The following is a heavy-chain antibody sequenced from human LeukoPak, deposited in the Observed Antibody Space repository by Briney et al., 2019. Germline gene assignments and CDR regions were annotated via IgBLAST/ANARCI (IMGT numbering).Heavy chain of an antibody. CDR2: IIGSGVST. V-gene: IGHV3-23*01. CDR3: AKGRRDGYNYGMDV. D-gene: IGHD5-24*01. CDR1: LFTFISYV. J-gene: IGHJ6*02. Sequence: VGSLRLSCAASLFTFISYVMRAVRQTPGKGLWYVSHIIGSGVSTYYADSVKGRFTISRDNSKNTLYLQMNSLRAADTAAYYCAKGRRDGYNYGMDVWGQGTTVTVSS.